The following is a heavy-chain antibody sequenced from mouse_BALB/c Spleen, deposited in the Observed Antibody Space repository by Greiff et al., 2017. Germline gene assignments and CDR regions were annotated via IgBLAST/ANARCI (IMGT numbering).Heavy chain of an antibody. D-gene: IGHD3-2*01. V-gene: IGHV2-6-7*01. CDR2: IWGDGST. CDR3: ARETARATVGFAY. J-gene: IGHJ3*01. CDR1: GFSLTGYG. Sequence: QVQLKQSGPGLVAPSQSLSITCTVSGFSLTGYGVNWVRQPPGKGLEWLGMIWGDGSTDYNSALKSRLSISKDNSKSQVFLKMNSLQTDDTARYDCARETARATVGFAYWGQGTLVTVSA.